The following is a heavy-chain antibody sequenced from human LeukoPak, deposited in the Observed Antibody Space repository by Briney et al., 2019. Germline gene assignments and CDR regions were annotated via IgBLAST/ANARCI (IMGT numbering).Heavy chain of an antibody. D-gene: IGHD2/OR15-2a*01. J-gene: IGHJ6*02. V-gene: IGHV3-7*01. CDR3: ARLAIVSGGKPSRFLDV. Sequence: PGGSLRLSCAASGFTFSSYWMSWVRQAPGKGLEWVANIKQDGSEKHYVDSVKGRFTISRDNAKNSLYLQMDSLRAEDTAVYYCARLAIVSGGKPSRFLDVWGHGTTVTVSS. CDR2: IKQDGSEK. CDR1: GFTFSSYW.